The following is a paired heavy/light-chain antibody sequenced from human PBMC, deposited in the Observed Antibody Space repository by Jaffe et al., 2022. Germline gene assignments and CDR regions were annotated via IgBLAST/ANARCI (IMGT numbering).Light chain of an antibody. J-gene: IGKJ2*02. Sequence: DVVLTQSPLSLPVTLGQPASISCRSSRGLVHSDGNTYLNWFQQRPGQSPRRLIYKVSNRDSGVPDRFSGSGSGTDFTLTISRVEAEDVGVYYCMQGTHWPPCTFGQGTKLEIK. CDR3: MQGTHWPPCT. CDR1: RGLVHSDGNTY. CDR2: KVS. V-gene: IGKV2-30*02.
Heavy chain of an antibody. D-gene: IGHD3-10*01. Sequence: QVQLVESGGGVVQPGGSLRLSCEASGLILSACDMHWVRQAPGKGLEWVAFIKHGAGNKNYADSVKGRFTISRDDSKNTMYLELNSLRPEDTAVYFCAREFIWFGDPIPIETPHWGQGTLVTVSS. CDR3: AREFIWFGDPIPIETPH. CDR2: IKHGAGNK. J-gene: IGHJ1*01. CDR1: GLILSACD. V-gene: IGHV3-30*02.